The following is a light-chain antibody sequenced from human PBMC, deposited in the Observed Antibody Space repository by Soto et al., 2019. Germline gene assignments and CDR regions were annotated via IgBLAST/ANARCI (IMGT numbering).Light chain of an antibody. J-gene: IGKJ5*01. V-gene: IGKV3-11*01. Sequence: EIVMTQSPVTLSVSPGEGASLSCRASENVYGNVAWYQQIPGQAPRLLIYDASTRATDVPARFSGSGSGTDFTLTISSLEPEDFAVYYCQQRSNWSITFGQGTRLEIK. CDR3: QQRSNWSIT. CDR2: DAS. CDR1: ENVYGN.